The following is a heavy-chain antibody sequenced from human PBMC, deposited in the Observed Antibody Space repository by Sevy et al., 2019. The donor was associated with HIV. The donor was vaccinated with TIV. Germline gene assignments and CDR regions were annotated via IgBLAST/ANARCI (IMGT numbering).Heavy chain of an antibody. V-gene: IGHV3-48*03. D-gene: IGHD4-17*01. CDR1: GFTFSSYE. Sequence: GGSLRLSCAASGFTFSSYEMHWVRQAPGKGLEWVSYISNSGSTIYYSDSVKGRFTISRDNAKNSLYLQMNSLRVEDTAVYYCAREVPPSATTVAHFDYWGRGTLVTVSS. J-gene: IGHJ4*02. CDR2: ISNSGSTI. CDR3: AREVPPSATTVAHFDY.